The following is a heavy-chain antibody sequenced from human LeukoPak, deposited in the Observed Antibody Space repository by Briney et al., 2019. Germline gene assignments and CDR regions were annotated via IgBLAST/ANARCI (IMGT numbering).Heavy chain of an antibody. CDR1: GFTFSSYA. Sequence: PGGSPRLSCAASGFTFSSYAMHWVRQAPGKGLEYVSAISSNGGSTYYANSVKGRFTISRDNSKNTLYLQMGSLRAEDMAVYYCARDGGTHCGGDCPLYFDYWGQGTLVTVSS. CDR2: ISSNGGST. J-gene: IGHJ4*02. V-gene: IGHV3-64*01. CDR3: ARDGGTHCGGDCPLYFDY. D-gene: IGHD2-21*02.